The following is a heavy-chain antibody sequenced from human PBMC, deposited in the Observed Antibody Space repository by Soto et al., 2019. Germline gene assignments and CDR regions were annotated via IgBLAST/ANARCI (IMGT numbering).Heavy chain of an antibody. CDR3: AKEYYAYYSGCFFDS. CDR2: VSYDGSLK. CDR1: GFSFSSYG. D-gene: IGHD6-19*01. J-gene: IGHJ5*01. V-gene: IGHV3-30*18. Sequence: QVQLVESGGGVVQPGRSLRLSCAASGFSFSSYGMQWVRQAPVKGLEWVAVVSYDGSLKYYADYVKGRFTVSRDNSQNKVYLQMNRLRAEDTAVYYCAKEYYAYYSGCFFDSWGHGTQVTVSS.